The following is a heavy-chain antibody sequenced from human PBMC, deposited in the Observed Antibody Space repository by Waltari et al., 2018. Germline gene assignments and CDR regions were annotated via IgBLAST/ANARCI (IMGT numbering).Heavy chain of an antibody. Sequence: EVQLVESGGGLVQPGGSLGLSCAASDFTFRSYRMNWVRQAPGKGLEWFSYISSSSTTIYYADSVKGRFTISRDNAKNSLYLQMNSLRDEDTAVYYCARENYYGSGTYPMDVWGKGTTVTVSS. CDR1: DFTFRSYR. CDR3: ARENYYGSGTYPMDV. J-gene: IGHJ6*04. D-gene: IGHD3-10*01. V-gene: IGHV3-48*02. CDR2: ISSSSTTI.